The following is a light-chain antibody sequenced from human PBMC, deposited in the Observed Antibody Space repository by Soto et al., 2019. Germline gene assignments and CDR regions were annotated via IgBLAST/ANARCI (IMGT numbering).Light chain of an antibody. CDR1: QTISTY. J-gene: IGKJ1*01. Sequence: DIQMTQSPSSLSASVGDRVTITCRASQTISTYLNWYQQKPGKAPNLLIYGATSLQSGVPSRFSGSGSGTDFTLTISSLQHEDFAIYYCQQSYSTHRTLGQGTKVDIK. CDR3: QQSYSTHRT. CDR2: GAT. V-gene: IGKV1-39*01.